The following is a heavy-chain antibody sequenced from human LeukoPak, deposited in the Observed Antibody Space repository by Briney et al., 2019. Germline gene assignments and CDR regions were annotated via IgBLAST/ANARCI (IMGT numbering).Heavy chain of an antibody. V-gene: IGHV3-23*01. J-gene: IGHJ4*02. Sequence: CAMSWVRQAPGKGLEWVSHISASGRTTDYADSVKGRFTISRGNSKNTVYLQMNSLRAEDTAVYYCAKLCSGGSCYWNYWGQGTLVTVSS. CDR1: CA. CDR2: ISASGRTT. D-gene: IGHD2-15*01. CDR3: AKLCSGGSCYWNY.